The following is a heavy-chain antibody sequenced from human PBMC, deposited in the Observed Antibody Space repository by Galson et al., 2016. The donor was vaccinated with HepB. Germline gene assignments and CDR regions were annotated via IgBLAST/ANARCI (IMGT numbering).Heavy chain of an antibody. CDR3: TANRGRIYDFWCGYYSY. CDR2: IRGKGYGGTT. V-gene: IGHV3-49*04. Sequence: SLRLSCAASGFTFGDYAMSWVRQAPGKGLEWVGFIRGKGYGGTTEYAASVKGRFNISRDDSKRIAYLQMNSLKTEDTAVYYCTANRGRIYDFWCGYYSYWGQGTLVTVSS. D-gene: IGHD3-3*01. CDR1: GFTFGDYA. J-gene: IGHJ4*02.